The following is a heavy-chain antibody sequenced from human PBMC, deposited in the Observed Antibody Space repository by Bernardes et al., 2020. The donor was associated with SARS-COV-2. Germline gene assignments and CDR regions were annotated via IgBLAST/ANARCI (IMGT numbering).Heavy chain of an antibody. V-gene: IGHV1-2*02. CDR2: INPNSGGI. Sequence: ASVKASCKASGYTFTDYYIHWVRQAPGQGLEWMGWINPNSGGINYAQKFQGRVTMTRDTSISTAYMELSRLRSDDTAVYYCARVVVPAAMSYGMDVWGQGTTVTVSS. CDR3: ARVVVPAAMSYGMDV. J-gene: IGHJ6*02. CDR1: GYTFTDYY. D-gene: IGHD2-2*01.